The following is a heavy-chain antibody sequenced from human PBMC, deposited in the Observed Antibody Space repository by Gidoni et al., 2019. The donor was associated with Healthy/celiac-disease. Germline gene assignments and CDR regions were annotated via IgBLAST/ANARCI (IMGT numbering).Heavy chain of an antibody. CDR3: ARDRPRVGMDV. CDR1: GGPIISGGYY. J-gene: IGHJ6*02. V-gene: IGHV4-31*03. Sequence: QVQLQESGPGLVKPSQTLSLTSTVSGGPIISGGYYWCWIRQHPGKGLAWIGYIYYSGGTYYNPSLKSRVTISVDTSKNQFSLKLSSVTAADTAVYYCARDRPRVGMDVWGQGTTVTVSS. CDR2: IYYSGGT.